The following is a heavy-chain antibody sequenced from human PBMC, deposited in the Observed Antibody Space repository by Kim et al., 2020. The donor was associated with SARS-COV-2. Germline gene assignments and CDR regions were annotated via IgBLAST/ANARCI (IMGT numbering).Heavy chain of an antibody. J-gene: IGHJ6*02. D-gene: IGHD6-19*01. V-gene: IGHV3-33*08. Sequence: GGSLRLSCAASGFTFSSYGMHWVRQAPGKGLEWVAVIWYDGSNKYYADSVKGRFTISRDNSKNTLYLQMNSLRAEDTAVYYCARDRAVAGLSYYYYYGMNVWGQGTTVTVSS. CDR3: ARDRAVAGLSYYYYYGMNV. CDR2: IWYDGSNK. CDR1: GFTFSSYG.